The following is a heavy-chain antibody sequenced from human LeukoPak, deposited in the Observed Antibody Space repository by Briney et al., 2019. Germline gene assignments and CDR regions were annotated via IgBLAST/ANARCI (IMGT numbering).Heavy chain of an antibody. V-gene: IGHV3-43D*03. CDR1: GFTFDDYA. D-gene: IGHD3-10*01. CDR3: AKDDGSGSYNNFDY. Sequence: PGGSLRLSCAASGFTFDDYAMHWVRQAPGKGLEWVSLISWDGGSTYYADSVKGRFTISRDNSKNSLCLQMNSLRAEDTALYYCAKDDGSGSYNNFDYWGQGTLVTVSS. CDR2: ISWDGGST. J-gene: IGHJ4*02.